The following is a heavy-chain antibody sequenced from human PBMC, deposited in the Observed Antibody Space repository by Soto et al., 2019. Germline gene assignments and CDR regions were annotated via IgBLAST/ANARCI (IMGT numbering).Heavy chain of an antibody. J-gene: IGHJ6*02. V-gene: IGHV4-59*08. CDR3: ARVYYDSYDMDV. CDR2: IYYGGST. CDR1: GGYISPYY. D-gene: IGHD3-9*01. Sequence: SETLSLTCTVSGGYISPYYWSWIRQPPGKGLEWVGYIYYGGSTSYNPSLKSRVTISVDTSKNQFSLRLSSVTAADTAVYYCARVYYDSYDMDVWGRGTTVTVS.